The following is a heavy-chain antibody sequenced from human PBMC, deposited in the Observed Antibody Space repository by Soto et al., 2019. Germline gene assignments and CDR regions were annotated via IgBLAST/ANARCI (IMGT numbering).Heavy chain of an antibody. CDR2: IYHSGSS. J-gene: IGHJ4*02. Sequence: QVQLQESGPGLVKPSQTLSLTCTVSGGSISSDNHYWSWIRQHPGEALEWIGYIYHSGSSFYHPSLRSRLTMSVDTSKNHFSLRLTSVNVADTAVYYCAGTSYDRSGDLGHLDSWGQGTLVTVSS. V-gene: IGHV4-31*03. D-gene: IGHD3-22*01. CDR1: GGSISSDNHY. CDR3: AGTSYDRSGDLGHLDS.